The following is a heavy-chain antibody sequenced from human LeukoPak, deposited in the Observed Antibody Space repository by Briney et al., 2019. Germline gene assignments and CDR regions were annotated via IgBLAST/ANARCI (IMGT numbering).Heavy chain of an antibody. CDR1: GFSFNNYA. D-gene: IGHD5-24*01. CDR2: ISSSGSTI. V-gene: IGHV3-48*03. J-gene: IGHJ6*02. Sequence: GGSLRLSCAASGFSFNNYAMNWVRQAPGKGLEWVSYISSSGSTIYYADSVKGRFTISRDNAKNSLYLQMNSLRAEDTAVYYCARDREGYYYYGMDVWGQGTTVTVSS. CDR3: ARDREGYYYYGMDV.